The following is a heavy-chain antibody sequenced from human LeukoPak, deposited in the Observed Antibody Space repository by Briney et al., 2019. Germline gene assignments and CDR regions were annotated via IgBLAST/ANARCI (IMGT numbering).Heavy chain of an antibody. CDR1: GFTFSYYG. D-gene: IGHD6-13*01. CDR2: ISYDASNK. CDR3: AKGRYSSTWGSQDY. J-gene: IGHJ4*02. V-gene: IGHV3-30*18. Sequence: GRSLRLSCAASGFTFSYYGMHWVRQAPGKGLEWVAVISYDASNKYYADSVKGRFTISRDNSKNTLYLQMNSLRAEDTAVYYCAKGRYSSTWGSQDYWGQGTLVTVSS.